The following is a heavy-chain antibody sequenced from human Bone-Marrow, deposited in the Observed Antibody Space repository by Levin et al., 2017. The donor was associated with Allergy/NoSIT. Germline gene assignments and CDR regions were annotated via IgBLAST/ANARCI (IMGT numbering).Heavy chain of an antibody. CDR1: GFTISTNY. CDR3: ARDDVVAMNH. D-gene: IGHD5-12*01. V-gene: IGHV3-66*01. CDR2: IHSGGRK. Sequence: RPGGSLRLSCAASGFTISTNYMSWVRQVPGKGLEWVSIIHSGGRKNYADSVKGRFTISRDNYNNTLYLQMNSLRGEDTAIYYCARDDVVAMNHWGQGTLVIVSS. J-gene: IGHJ4*02.